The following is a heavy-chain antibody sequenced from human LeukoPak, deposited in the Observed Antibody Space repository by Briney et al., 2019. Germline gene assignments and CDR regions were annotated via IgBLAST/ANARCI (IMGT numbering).Heavy chain of an antibody. J-gene: IGHJ4*02. CDR2: FFLKAST. CDR3: ARESMLDIEQQLVLGGGNCDY. D-gene: IGHD6-13*01. CDR1: AYSITTVYY. V-gene: IGHV4-38-2*02. Sequence: SETLSLTCTVSAYSITTVYYGGWIRQPPGKGLEWIGSFFLKASTYYKPSLKSRFTISVDTSTNQFSLTLSSVTAADTAVYYCARESMLDIEQQLVLGGGNCDYWGQGTLVSVSS.